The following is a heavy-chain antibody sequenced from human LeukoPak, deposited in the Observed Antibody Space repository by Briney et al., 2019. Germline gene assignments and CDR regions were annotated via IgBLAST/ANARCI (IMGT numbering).Heavy chain of an antibody. D-gene: IGHD3-10*01. CDR2: INHSGST. CDR3: ARKLWFGEPHFDY. CDR1: GGSFSGYY. Sequence: PSETLSLTCAVYGGSFSGYYWSWIRQPPGKGLEWIGEINHSGSTNHNPSLKSRVTISVDTSKNQFSLKLSSVTAADTAVYYCARKLWFGEPHFDYWGQGTLVTVSS. J-gene: IGHJ4*02. V-gene: IGHV4-34*01.